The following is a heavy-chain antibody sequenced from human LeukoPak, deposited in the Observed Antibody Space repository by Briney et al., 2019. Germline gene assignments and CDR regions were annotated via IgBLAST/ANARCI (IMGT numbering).Heavy chain of an antibody. Sequence: GGSLRLSCAASGFTFSKYWMLWVRQAPGRGLESVSRINTDGTVTTYAGSVKGRFTVSRDNADNTMFLQMNSVRDEDTAVYYCATKQWLAPPPDSWGQGTPVTVSS. V-gene: IGHV3-74*01. D-gene: IGHD6-19*01. CDR3: ATKQWLAPPPDS. CDR1: GFTFSKYW. J-gene: IGHJ4*02. CDR2: INTDGTVT.